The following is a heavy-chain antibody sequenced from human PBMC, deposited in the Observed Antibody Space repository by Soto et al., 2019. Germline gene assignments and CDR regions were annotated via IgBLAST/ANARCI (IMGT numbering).Heavy chain of an antibody. CDR3: ARLAGREAAGYGCDT. J-gene: IGHJ5*02. V-gene: IGHV1-18*04. Sequence: ASVKFSCTASGYTFTSYGISWVRQAPGQGLEWMGWISAYNGNTNYAQKLQGRVTMTTDTSTSTAYMELRSLRSDDTAVYYCARLAGREAAGYGCDTCGQGSLVTVS. D-gene: IGHD6-13*01. CDR1: GYTFTSYG. CDR2: ISAYNGNT.